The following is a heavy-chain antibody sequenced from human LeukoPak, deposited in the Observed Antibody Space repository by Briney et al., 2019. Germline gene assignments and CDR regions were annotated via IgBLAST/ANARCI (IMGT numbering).Heavy chain of an antibody. CDR2: IYYSGST. J-gene: IGHJ4*02. CDR3: ARESATYFDY. D-gene: IGHD2-15*01. V-gene: IGHV4-59*01. Sequence: SETLSLTCTVSRGSSGSYYWSWIRQPPGKGLEWIGYIYYSGSTNYNPSLKSRVTISVDTSKNQFSLKLSSVTAADTAVYYCARESATYFDYWGQGTLVTVSS. CDR1: RGSSGSYY.